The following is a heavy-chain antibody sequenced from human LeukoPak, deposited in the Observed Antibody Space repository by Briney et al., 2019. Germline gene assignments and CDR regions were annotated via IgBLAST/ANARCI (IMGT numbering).Heavy chain of an antibody. CDR1: GFTFSSYG. CDR3: AKDLAYYYYYYMDV. D-gene: IGHD3-16*01. Sequence: GGSLRLSCAASGFTFSSYGMHWVRQAPGKGLEWVALIYYDGSNKYYADSVKGRFTISRDNSKNTLYLQMNSLRAEDTAVYYCAKDLAYYYYYYMDVWGKGTTVTVSS. CDR2: IYYDGSNK. J-gene: IGHJ6*03. V-gene: IGHV3-33*06.